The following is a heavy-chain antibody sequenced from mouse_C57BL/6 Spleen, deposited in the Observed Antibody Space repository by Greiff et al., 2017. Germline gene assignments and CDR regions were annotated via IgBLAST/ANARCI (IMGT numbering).Heavy chain of an antibody. D-gene: IGHD2-5*01. CDR2: ISSGSSTI. CDR3: AREAYYSNSWFAY. Sequence: DVMLVESGGGLVKPGGSLKLSCAASGFTFSDYGMHWVRQAPEKGLEWVAYISSGSSTIYHADTVKGRFTLSRDNAKNTLFLQMTSLRSEDTAMYYCAREAYYSNSWFAYWGQGTLVTVSA. CDR1: GFTFSDYG. J-gene: IGHJ3*01. V-gene: IGHV5-17*01.